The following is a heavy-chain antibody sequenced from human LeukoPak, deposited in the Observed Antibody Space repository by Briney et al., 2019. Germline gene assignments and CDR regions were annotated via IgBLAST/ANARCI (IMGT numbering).Heavy chain of an antibody. Sequence: GGSLRLSCAASGFTFSSYAMHWVRQAPGKGLEYVSAISSNGGSTYYANSVKGRFTITRDNSKNTLYLQMGSLRAEDMAVYYCARARRSILVLRYFDWLLQDWGQGTLVTVSS. CDR2: ISSNGGST. J-gene: IGHJ4*02. CDR1: GFTFSSYA. CDR3: ARARRSILVLRYFDWLLQD. D-gene: IGHD3-9*01. V-gene: IGHV3-64*01.